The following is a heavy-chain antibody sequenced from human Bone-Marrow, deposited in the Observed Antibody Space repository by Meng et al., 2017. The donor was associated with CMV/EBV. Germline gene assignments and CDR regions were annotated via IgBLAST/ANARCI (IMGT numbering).Heavy chain of an antibody. CDR2: ITQNGATT. V-gene: IGHV3-23*01. CDR3: ARLWGVRGYYFDY. J-gene: IGHJ4*02. D-gene: IGHD3-10*01. Sequence: GGSLRLSCAASGFTFSNFVMVWVRQAPGKGLEWVSAITQNGATTSYAESVKGRFTVSRDNSKNSLYLQMNSLRAEDTAVYYCARLWGVRGYYFDYWGQGTLVTVSS. CDR1: GFTFSNFV.